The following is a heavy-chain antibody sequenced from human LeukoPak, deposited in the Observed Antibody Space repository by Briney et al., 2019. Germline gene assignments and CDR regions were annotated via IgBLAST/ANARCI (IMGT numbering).Heavy chain of an antibody. V-gene: IGHV3-23*01. CDR3: AKGVAVRGGYFDY. Sequence: GASLRLSCAASGFTFSSYAMSWVRQAPGKGLEWVSAISGSGGSTYYADSVKGRFTISRDNSKNMLYLQMNSLRAEDTAVYYCAKGVAVRGGYFDYWGQGTLVTVSS. J-gene: IGHJ4*02. CDR1: GFTFSSYA. CDR2: ISGSGGST. D-gene: IGHD3-10*01.